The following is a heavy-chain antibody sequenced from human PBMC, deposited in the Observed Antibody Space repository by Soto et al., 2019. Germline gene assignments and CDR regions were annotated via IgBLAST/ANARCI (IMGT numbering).Heavy chain of an antibody. Sequence: GGSLRLSCAASGFTFSSYGMHWVRQAPGKGLEWVAVIWYDGSNKYYADSVKGRFTISRDNSKNTLYLQMNSLRAEDTAVYYCAREGGPLRFLEWLPHRNYYYYGMDVWGQGTTVTVSS. D-gene: IGHD3-3*01. CDR1: GFTFSSYG. CDR2: IWYDGSNK. J-gene: IGHJ6*02. V-gene: IGHV3-33*01. CDR3: AREGGPLRFLEWLPHRNYYYYGMDV.